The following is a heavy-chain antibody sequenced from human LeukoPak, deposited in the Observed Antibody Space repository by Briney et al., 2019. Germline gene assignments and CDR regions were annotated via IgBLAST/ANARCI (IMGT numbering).Heavy chain of an antibody. D-gene: IGHD6-6*01. J-gene: IGHJ6*03. Sequence: GGSLRLSCAASGFTFSSYEMNWVRQAPGKGLERVSYISSSSSTIYYADSVKGRFTISRDNAKNSLYLQMDSLRAEDTAVYYCARGNIAALSAYYYYYMDVWGKGTTVTVSS. CDR3: ARGNIAALSAYYYYYMDV. CDR2: ISSSSSTI. V-gene: IGHV3-48*01. CDR1: GFTFSSYE.